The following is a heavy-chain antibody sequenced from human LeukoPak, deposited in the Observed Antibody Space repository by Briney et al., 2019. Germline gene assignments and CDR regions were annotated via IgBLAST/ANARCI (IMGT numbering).Heavy chain of an antibody. J-gene: IGHJ5*02. CDR2: IYYSGSR. D-gene: IGHD5-24*01. CDR3: ARDLGGDGFNLRNWFDP. CDR1: GGSINSAGYY. Sequence: SETLSLTCTVSGGSINSAGYYWSWIRQHPGKGLEWIGYIYYSGSRYYNPSLKSRVSISIDTSKNQFSLNLSSVTAADTAVYYCARDLGGDGFNLRNWFDPWGQGTLVTVSS. V-gene: IGHV4-31*03.